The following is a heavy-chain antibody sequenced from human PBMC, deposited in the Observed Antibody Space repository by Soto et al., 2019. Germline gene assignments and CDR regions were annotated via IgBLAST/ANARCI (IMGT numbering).Heavy chain of an antibody. CDR2: IYQTGST. CDR1: NGSITSGNW. V-gene: IGHV4-4*02. D-gene: IGHD5-12*01. CDR3: ARLWGALAPIAGWFGP. J-gene: IGHJ5*02. Sequence: QVQLQESGPGLVKPSGTLSLTCAVSNGSITSGNWWSWVRQPPGKGLEWIGDIYQTGSTNYNPSLRSRVIISVDKSKNNFSLSLSSVTAADTAVYFCARLWGALAPIAGWFGPWGRGILVTVSS.